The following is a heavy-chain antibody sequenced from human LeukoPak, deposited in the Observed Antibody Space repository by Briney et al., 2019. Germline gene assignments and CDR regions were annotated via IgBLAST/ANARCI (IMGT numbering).Heavy chain of an antibody. CDR2: INPNSGGT. V-gene: IGHV1-2*06. J-gene: IGHJ4*02. CDR1: GYTFTGYY. CDR3: IGYYDSSGHSFDY. D-gene: IGHD3-22*01. Sequence: GASVKVSCKASGYTFTGYYMHWVRQAPGQGLEWMGRINPNSGGTNYAQKFQGRVTMTRDTSISTAYMELSRLRSDDTAVYYCIGYYDSSGHSFDYWGQGTLVTVSS.